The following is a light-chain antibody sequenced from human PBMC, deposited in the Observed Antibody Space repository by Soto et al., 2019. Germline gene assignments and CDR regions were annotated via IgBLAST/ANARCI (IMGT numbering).Light chain of an antibody. V-gene: IGKV1-39*01. Sequence: DIQMTQSPSSLSASVGDGVTIACRASQSINTFLYWYQQKPGKVPKLLIYAASSLQSGVPSRFSGSGSGTDFTLTISSLQPEDFATYYCQQSYSTPWTFGQGTKVEIK. CDR2: AAS. J-gene: IGKJ1*01. CDR1: QSINTF. CDR3: QQSYSTPWT.